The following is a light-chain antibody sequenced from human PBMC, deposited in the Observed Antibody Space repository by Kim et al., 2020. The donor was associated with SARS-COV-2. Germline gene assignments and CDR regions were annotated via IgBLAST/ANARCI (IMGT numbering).Light chain of an antibody. CDR2: KVS. CDR1: QNINTW. Sequence: DIQMTQSPSTLSASVGDRITITCRASQNINTWLAWYQQKPGKAPKLLIYKVSTLESRVPSRFSGSGSGTEFTLTISSLQPDDLATYYCQQYNSNSLYTFGQGTKLEI. CDR3: QQYNSNSLYT. J-gene: IGKJ2*01. V-gene: IGKV1-5*03.